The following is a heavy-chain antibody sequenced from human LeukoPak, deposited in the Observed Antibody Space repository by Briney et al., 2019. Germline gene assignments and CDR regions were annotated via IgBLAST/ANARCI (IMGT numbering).Heavy chain of an antibody. D-gene: IGHD3-3*01. CDR1: GYTFTSYG. J-gene: IGHJ6*03. CDR2: ISAYNGNT. V-gene: IGHV1-18*01. CDR3: ARIPPGGITIFGVVIRPRKYYYYYMDV. Sequence: ASVKVSCKASGYTFTSYGISWVRQAPGQGLEWMGWISAYNGNTNYAQKLQGRVTMTTDTSTSTAYMELRSLRSDDTAVYYCARIPPGGITIFGVVIRPRKYYYYYMDVWGKGTTVTVSS.